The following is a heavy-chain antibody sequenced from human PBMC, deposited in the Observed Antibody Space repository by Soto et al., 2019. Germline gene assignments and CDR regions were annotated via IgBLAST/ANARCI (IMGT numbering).Heavy chain of an antibody. Sequence: GGSLRLSCAASGFTFSSYGMHWVRQAPGKGLEWVAVIWYDGSNKYYADSVKGRFTISRDNSKNTLYLQMNSLRAEDTAVYYCARSGGGSLAFDYWGQGTLVTVSS. CDR3: ARSGGGSLAFDY. CDR1: GFTFSSYG. D-gene: IGHD1-26*01. CDR2: IWYDGSNK. V-gene: IGHV3-33*01. J-gene: IGHJ4*02.